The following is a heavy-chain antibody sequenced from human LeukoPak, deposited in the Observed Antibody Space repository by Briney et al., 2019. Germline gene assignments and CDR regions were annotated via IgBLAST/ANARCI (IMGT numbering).Heavy chain of an antibody. V-gene: IGHV1-69*02. CDR3: ARIYCSTPSCDNYYHGMAV. J-gene: IGHJ6*02. CDR1: GGTFNIFDTYT. Sequence: SVKVSCKPSGGTFNIFDTYTITWVRQAPGQGLEWMGKIIPILGLVKYAQKFQGRVTILADKSSRTAYMELSSLTSEDTAVYFCARIYCSTPSCDNYYHGMAVGGQATTVTVSS. CDR2: IIPILGLV. D-gene: IGHD2-2*02.